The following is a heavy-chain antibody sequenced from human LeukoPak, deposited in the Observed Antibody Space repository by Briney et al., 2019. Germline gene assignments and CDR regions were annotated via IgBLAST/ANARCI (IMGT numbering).Heavy chain of an antibody. V-gene: IGHV1-2*02. CDR2: INPNSGGT. CDR3: SRGRRYCSGGSCSWFDN. Sequence: ASVKVSCKASGYTFTGYYTHWVRQAPGQGLEWMGWINPNSGGTNYAQKFQGRVTMTRDTSISTAYMELSRLRSDDTAVYYCSRGRRYCSGGSCSWFDNWGKETLFTVSS. D-gene: IGHD2-15*01. CDR1: GYTFTGYY. J-gene: IGHJ4*02.